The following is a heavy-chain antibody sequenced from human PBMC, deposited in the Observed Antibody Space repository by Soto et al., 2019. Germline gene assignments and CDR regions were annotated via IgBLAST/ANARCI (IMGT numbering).Heavy chain of an antibody. CDR1: GFTFSSYS. Sequence: GGSLRLSCAASGFTFSSYSMNWVRQAPGKGLEWVSSISSSSSYIYYADSVKGRFTISRDNAKNSLYLQMNSLRAEDTAVYYCARDKSRGLGDAFDIWGQGTMVTVSS. J-gene: IGHJ3*02. CDR2: ISSSSSYI. D-gene: IGHD6-19*01. CDR3: ARDKSRGLGDAFDI. V-gene: IGHV3-21*01.